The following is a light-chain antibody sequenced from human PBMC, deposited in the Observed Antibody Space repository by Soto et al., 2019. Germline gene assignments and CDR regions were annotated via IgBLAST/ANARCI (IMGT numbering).Light chain of an antibody. Sequence: AIQMTQSPSSLSASVGDRVTITCRASQDIRTELGWYQQKPGKAPRLLIYGTFSRQSGVPSRFSGSGSGTDFNLTISSLQPDDFATYYCLQDFKYPRTFGQGTKVEVK. CDR3: LQDFKYPRT. CDR2: GTF. CDR1: QDIRTE. V-gene: IGKV1-6*01. J-gene: IGKJ1*01.